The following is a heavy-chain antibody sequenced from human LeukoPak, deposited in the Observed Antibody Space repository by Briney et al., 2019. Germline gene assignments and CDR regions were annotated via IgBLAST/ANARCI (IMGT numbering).Heavy chain of an antibody. V-gene: IGHV4-4*07. CDR1: GGSISSYY. CDR2: IYTSGST. CDR3: ATSYLYYYDSSGYPNYLDY. D-gene: IGHD3-22*01. Sequence: SETLSLTCTVSGGSISSYYWSWIRQPAGKGLEWIGRIYTSGSTNYNPSLKSRVTMSVDTSKNQFSLKLSSVTAADTAVYYCATSYLYYYDSSGYPNYLDYWGQGTLVTVSS. J-gene: IGHJ4*02.